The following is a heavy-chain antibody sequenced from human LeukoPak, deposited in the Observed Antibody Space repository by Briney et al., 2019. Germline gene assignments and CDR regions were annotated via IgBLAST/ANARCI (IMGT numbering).Heavy chain of an antibody. Sequence: PSQTLSLTCIVSGGSISRGSYYWNWIRQPAGQGLEWMGRIYNSGSTNYNPSLKSRVTISTDMSKNQFSLKLNSVTAAGTAVYYCARGASYYDSSGQDYWGQGTLVTVSS. J-gene: IGHJ4*02. V-gene: IGHV4-61*02. CDR1: GGSISRGSYY. CDR3: ARGASYYDSSGQDY. D-gene: IGHD3-22*01. CDR2: IYNSGST.